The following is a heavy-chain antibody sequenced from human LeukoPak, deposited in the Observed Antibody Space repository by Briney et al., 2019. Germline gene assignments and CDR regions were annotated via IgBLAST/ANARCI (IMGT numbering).Heavy chain of an antibody. Sequence: PSETLSLTCTVSGGSISSYYWSWIRQPPGKGLEWIGYIYYSGSTNYNPSLKSRVTISVDTSKNQFSLKLSSVTAADTAVYYCARRRAGAGGAFDYWGQGTLVTVSS. CDR2: IYYSGST. CDR3: ARRRAGAGGAFDY. D-gene: IGHD2-8*02. J-gene: IGHJ4*02. V-gene: IGHV4-59*08. CDR1: GGSISSYY.